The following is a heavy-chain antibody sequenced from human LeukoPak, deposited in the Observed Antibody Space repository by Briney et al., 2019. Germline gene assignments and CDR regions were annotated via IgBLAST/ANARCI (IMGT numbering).Heavy chain of an antibody. D-gene: IGHD5-18*01. CDR1: GFTFSSYE. V-gene: IGHV3-48*03. Sequence: GGPLRLSCAASGFTFSSYEMNWVRKAPGKGLEWVSYISSSGSTIYYADSMTGRFTISRDNAKNSLYLQMNSLRSEDTAVYYCARGQLTSMVADYWGQGTLVTVSS. CDR3: ARGQLTSMVADY. CDR2: ISSSGSTI. J-gene: IGHJ4*02.